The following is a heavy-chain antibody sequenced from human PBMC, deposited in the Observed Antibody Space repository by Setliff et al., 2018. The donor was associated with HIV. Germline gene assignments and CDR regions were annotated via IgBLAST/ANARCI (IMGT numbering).Heavy chain of an antibody. D-gene: IGHD2-15*01. CDR1: GYTFTSYD. J-gene: IGHJ6*03. V-gene: IGHV1-8*03. CDR2: MNPNSGNR. Sequence: ASVKVSCKTSGYTFTSYDINWVRQATGQGLEWMGWMNPNSGNRGYAQKFQGGVTISRNTSISTAYMELGSLGFDDTAVYFCARTRSGGSSVYYYYYMDVWGQGTAVTVSS. CDR3: ARTRSGGSSVYYYYYMDV.